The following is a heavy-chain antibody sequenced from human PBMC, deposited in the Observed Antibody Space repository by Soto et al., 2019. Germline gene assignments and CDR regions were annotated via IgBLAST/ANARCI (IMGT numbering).Heavy chain of an antibody. CDR1: GYTFSSYW. J-gene: IGHJ5*02. Sequence: GESLKISCKGSGYTFSSYWIAWVRQMPGKGLEWVGIIYPGDSDVRYSPSFQGQVTISADKSISTAYLQWSSLKASDTAMYYCARHMGYCSSTSCPMGGWFDPWGQGTLVTVSS. CDR3: ARHMGYCSSTSCPMGGWFDP. CDR2: IYPGDSDV. D-gene: IGHD2-2*01. V-gene: IGHV5-51*01.